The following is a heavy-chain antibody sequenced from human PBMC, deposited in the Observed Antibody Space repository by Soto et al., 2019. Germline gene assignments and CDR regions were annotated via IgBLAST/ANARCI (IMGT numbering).Heavy chain of an antibody. CDR3: ATHRYYDSSILDY. CDR2: ITWNGGNK. J-gene: IGHJ4*02. V-gene: IGHV3-20*04. CDR1: GFRFDDYN. D-gene: IGHD3-22*01. Sequence: PGGSLRLSCAASGFRFDDYNMHWVRQAPGKGLEWVSLITWNGGNKYYEDSVKGRFTISRDNAKNSLYLQMNSLRAENTAVYYCATHRYYDSSILDYWGQGTLVTVSS.